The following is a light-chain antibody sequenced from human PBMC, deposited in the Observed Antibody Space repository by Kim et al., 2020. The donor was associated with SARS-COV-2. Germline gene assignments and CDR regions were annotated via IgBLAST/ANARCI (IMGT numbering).Light chain of an antibody. J-gene: IGKJ4*01. CDR2: LGS. Sequence: DIVMTQSPLSLPVTPGEPASISCRSSQSLLYSNGYNYLNWYLQKPGQSPQLLIYLGSNRASGVPDRFSGSGSGTDFTLKISRVEAEDVGVYYCMQAIQTPLTFGGGTKVDIK. CDR1: QSLLYSNGYNY. CDR3: MQAIQTPLT. V-gene: IGKV2-28*01.